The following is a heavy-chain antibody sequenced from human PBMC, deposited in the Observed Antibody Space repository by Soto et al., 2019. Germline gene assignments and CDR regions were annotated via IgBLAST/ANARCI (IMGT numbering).Heavy chain of an antibody. V-gene: IGHV5-51*01. CDR2: IYPGDSNT. J-gene: IGHJ4*02. CDR3: ARQGYCSNTACYTVDY. D-gene: IGHD2-2*02. CDR1: GYSFTSYW. Sequence: XESLTISCRGSGYSFTSYWIGLVRQMPGKGLEWMGIIYPGDSNTRYSPSFQGQVTISADKSISSAYLQWSSLKASDTAMYYCARQGYCSNTACYTVDYWGQGTLVTVSS.